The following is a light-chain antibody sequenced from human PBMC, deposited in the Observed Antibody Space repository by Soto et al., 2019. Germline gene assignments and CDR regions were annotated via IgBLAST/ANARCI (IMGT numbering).Light chain of an antibody. Sequence: IVLTQSPATLSLSPGERATLSCRAGQAVSSSLAWYQQQPGQAPRLLISDVSTRATGLPARFSGSGSGTDFTLTISSLEADDFAIYHCQQRSSWPYTFGQGTKLESK. V-gene: IGKV3-11*01. CDR1: QAVSSS. J-gene: IGKJ2*01. CDR3: QQRSSWPYT. CDR2: DVS.